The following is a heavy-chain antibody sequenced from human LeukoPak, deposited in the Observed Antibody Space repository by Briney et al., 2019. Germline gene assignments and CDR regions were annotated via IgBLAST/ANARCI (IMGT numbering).Heavy chain of an antibody. CDR2: ISAYNGNT. D-gene: IGHD6-19*01. CDR1: GYTFTSYG. V-gene: IGHV1-18*01. Sequence: ASVKVSCKASGYTFTSYGISWVRQAPGQGLEWMGWISAYNGNTNYAQKLQGRATMTTDTSTSTAYMELRSLRSDDTAVYYRARAIAVTGTTTDFQHWRQGTLVTVSS. J-gene: IGHJ1*01. CDR3: ARAIAVTGTTTDFQH.